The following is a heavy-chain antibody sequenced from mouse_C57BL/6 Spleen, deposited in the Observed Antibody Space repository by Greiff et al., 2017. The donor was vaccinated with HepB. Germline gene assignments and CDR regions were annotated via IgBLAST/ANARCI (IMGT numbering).Heavy chain of an antibody. Sequence: VQLQQSGPELVKPGASVKISCKASGYAFSSSWMNWVKQRPGKGLEWIGRIYPGDGDTNYNGKFKGKATLTADKSSSTAYMQLSSLTSEDSAVYFCARSGLGPGFAYWGQGTLVTVSA. CDR2: IYPGDGDT. CDR1: GYAFSSSW. CDR3: ARSGLGPGFAY. V-gene: IGHV1-82*01. D-gene: IGHD4-1*01. J-gene: IGHJ3*01.